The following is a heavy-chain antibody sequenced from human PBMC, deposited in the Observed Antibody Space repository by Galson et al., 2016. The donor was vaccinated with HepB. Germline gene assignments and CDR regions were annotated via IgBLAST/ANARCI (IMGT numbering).Heavy chain of an antibody. CDR1: GFTFSSYA. Sequence: SLRLSCAASGFTFSSYALNWVRQAPGKGLEWVSGISWKSGSIGYADSVKGRFTISRDNAKNSLYLQMNSLRAEDTALYCCAKGLRFIYHYGMDVWGQGTTVTVSS. J-gene: IGHJ6*02. CDR2: ISWKSGSI. V-gene: IGHV3-9*01. CDR3: AKGLRFIYHYGMDV.